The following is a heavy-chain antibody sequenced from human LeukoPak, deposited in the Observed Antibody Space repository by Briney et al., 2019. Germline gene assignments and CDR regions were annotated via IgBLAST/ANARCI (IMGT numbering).Heavy chain of an antibody. CDR2: IWYDGSNK. D-gene: IGHD2-21*02. CDR3: ARADCGGDCPVDY. V-gene: IGHV3-33*01. Sequence: GGSLRLSCAASGFTFSSYGMHWVRQAPGKGLEWVAVIWYDGSNKYCADSVKGRFTISRDNSKNTLYLQMNSLRAEDTAVYYCARADCGGDCPVDYWGQGTLVTVSS. J-gene: IGHJ4*02. CDR1: GFTFSSYG.